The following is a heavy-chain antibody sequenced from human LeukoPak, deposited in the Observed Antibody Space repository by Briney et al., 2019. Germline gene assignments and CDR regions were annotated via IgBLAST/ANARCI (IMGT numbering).Heavy chain of an antibody. V-gene: IGHV4-59*01. J-gene: IGHJ4*02. Sequence: PSETLSLTCTVSGGSMSSNFWSWIRQPPGKGLEWIGLSHNDGKSNSDPSLKSRVTISVDRSRYQFFLRLSSVTTADTAVYYCARETISGVLTHTGYFDYWGQGTLVTVSS. CDR3: ARETISGVLTHTGYFDY. D-gene: IGHD3-3*01. CDR1: GGSMSSNF. CDR2: SHNDGKS.